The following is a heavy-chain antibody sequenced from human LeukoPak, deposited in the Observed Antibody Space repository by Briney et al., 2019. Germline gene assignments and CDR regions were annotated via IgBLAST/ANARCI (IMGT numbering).Heavy chain of an antibody. Sequence: ASVKVSCQASGYSFNSYGLRWVRQAPGQGLEWMGWISAYNGNTNNAQKLQDRVTMTTDTSTSTAYMELRSLRSDDTAVYYCARDGYDRNAFDIWGQGTMVTVSS. V-gene: IGHV1-18*01. CDR1: GYSFNSYG. CDR2: ISAYNGNT. D-gene: IGHD2-2*01. J-gene: IGHJ3*02. CDR3: ARDGYDRNAFDI.